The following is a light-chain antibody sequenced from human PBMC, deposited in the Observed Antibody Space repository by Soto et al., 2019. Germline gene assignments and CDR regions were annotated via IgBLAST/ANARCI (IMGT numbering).Light chain of an antibody. CDR1: XSXVGGYNY. CDR3: SSYAGSNIYV. Sequence: SXXTQXPXASGSPGXSXXXXXXXTXSXVGGYNYVSWYQQHPGKAPKLMIYEVSKRPSGVPDRFSGSKSGNTASLTVSGLQAEDEADYYCSSYAGSNIYVFGTGTKVT. J-gene: IGLJ1*01. CDR2: EVS. V-gene: IGLV2-8*01.